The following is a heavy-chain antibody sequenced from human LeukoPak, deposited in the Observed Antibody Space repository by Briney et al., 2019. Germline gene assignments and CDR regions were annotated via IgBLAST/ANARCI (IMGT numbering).Heavy chain of an antibody. J-gene: IGHJ3*02. CDR2: ISGGGGST. CDR3: AKDLWFGEHYDAFDI. Sequence: GGSLRLSCAASGFTFSSYAMSWVRQAPGKGLEWVSAISGGGGSTYYADSMKGRFTISRDNSKNTLYLQMNSLRAEDTAVYYCAKDLWFGEHYDAFDIWGQGTMVTVSS. V-gene: IGHV3-23*01. CDR1: GFTFSSYA. D-gene: IGHD3-10*01.